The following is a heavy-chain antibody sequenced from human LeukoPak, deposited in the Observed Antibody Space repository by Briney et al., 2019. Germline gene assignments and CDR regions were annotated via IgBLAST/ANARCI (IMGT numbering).Heavy chain of an antibody. CDR2: IIPIFGTA. Sequence: SVKVSCKASGGTFSSYAISWVRQAPGQGLEWMGGIIPIFGTANCAQKFQGRVTITTDESTSTAYMELSSLRSEDTAVYYCARGGGSGGTVTTFDYWGQGTLVTVSS. V-gene: IGHV1-69*05. J-gene: IGHJ4*02. D-gene: IGHD4-11*01. CDR1: GGTFSSYA. CDR3: ARGGGSGGTVTTFDY.